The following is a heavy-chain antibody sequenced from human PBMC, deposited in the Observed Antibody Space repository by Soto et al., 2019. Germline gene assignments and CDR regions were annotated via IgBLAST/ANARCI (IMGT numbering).Heavy chain of an antibody. V-gene: IGHV3-30*18. Sequence: QVQLVESGGGVVQPGRPLSLSCAASGLTFSSNGMHWFRQAPGKGLEWVAVISYDGSNKYYADSVKGRLTISRDNSKNTLYLQMNSLRAEDTAVYYCAKADGTVTTFYFDYWGQGTLVTVSS. CDR3: AKADGTVTTFYFDY. J-gene: IGHJ4*02. CDR1: GLTFSSNG. D-gene: IGHD4-17*01. CDR2: ISYDGSNK.